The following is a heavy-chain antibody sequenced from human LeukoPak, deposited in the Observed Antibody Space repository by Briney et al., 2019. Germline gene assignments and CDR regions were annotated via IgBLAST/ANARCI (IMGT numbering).Heavy chain of an antibody. J-gene: IGHJ6*04. D-gene: IGHD6-13*01. CDR2: ISYDGSNK. V-gene: IGHV3-30*04. Sequence: GGSLRLSCAASGFTFSSYAMHWVRQAPGKGLEWVAVISYDGSNKYYADSVKGRFTISRDNSMNTLYLQMNSLRAEDTAVYYCARDCVAAADYEIYYYYYGMDVWGKGTTVTVSS. CDR3: ARDCVAAADYEIYYYYYGMDV. CDR1: GFTFSSYA.